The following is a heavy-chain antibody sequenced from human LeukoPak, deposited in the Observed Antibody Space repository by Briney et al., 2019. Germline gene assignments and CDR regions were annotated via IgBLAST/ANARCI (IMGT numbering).Heavy chain of an antibody. CDR1: GSTFSAYG. CDR2: VRYEGRDK. J-gene: IGHJ4*02. CDR3: ARGGARDIWYFAY. V-gene: IGHV3-30*02. D-gene: IGHD2-21*01. Sequence: PGGSLRPSCEVSGSTFSAYGIPWVRQSPGKGLDWVAFVRYEGRDKFCAASVKGRFIVSKDNSRTTLQLQMNSLRSEDTAVYFCARGGARDIWYFAYWGQGIRVTVSS.